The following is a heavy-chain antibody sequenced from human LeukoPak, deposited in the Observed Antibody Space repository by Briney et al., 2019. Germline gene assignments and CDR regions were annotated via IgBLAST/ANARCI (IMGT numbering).Heavy chain of an antibody. CDR3: ATVLS. CDR1: GGSFSSYA. V-gene: IGHV1-2*02. J-gene: IGHJ4*02. CDR2: VIPSSGAT. Sequence: GASVKVSCKASGGSFSSYAFSWLRQAPGQGPEWMGWVIPSSGATNYAQKFQGRVTMTRDTSITTAYMELSALTSDDTALYFCATVLSWGQGTLVTVSS. D-gene: IGHD6-6*01.